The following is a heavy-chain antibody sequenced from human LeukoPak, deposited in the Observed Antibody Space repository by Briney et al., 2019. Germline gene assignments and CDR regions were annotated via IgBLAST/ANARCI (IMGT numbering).Heavy chain of an antibody. J-gene: IGHJ5*02. CDR1: GGSMSRYY. D-gene: IGHD3-16*01. Sequence: SETLSLTCTVSGGSMSRYYWSFIRQSAGKGLEWIGRIHTTGTTCYNASLESRVTMSIDASKNQFSPRLTSVTAADTAVYYCARGDYYDGGGRNWFDPWGQGTLVTVSS. CDR2: IHTTGTT. CDR3: ARGDYYDGGGRNWFDP. V-gene: IGHV4-4*07.